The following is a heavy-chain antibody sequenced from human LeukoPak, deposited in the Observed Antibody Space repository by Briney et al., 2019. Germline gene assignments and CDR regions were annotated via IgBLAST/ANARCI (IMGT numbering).Heavy chain of an antibody. J-gene: IGHJ4*02. CDR1: GFTFSSYG. D-gene: IGHD5-12*01. V-gene: IGHV3-30*02. Sequence: GGSLRLSCAASGFTFSSYGMHWVRQAPGKGLEWVAFIRYDGSNKYYADSVKGRFTISRDNSKNTLYLQMNRLRAEDTAVYYCAKARWLRLDRPFDYWGQGTLVTVSS. CDR2: IRYDGSNK. CDR3: AKARWLRLDRPFDY.